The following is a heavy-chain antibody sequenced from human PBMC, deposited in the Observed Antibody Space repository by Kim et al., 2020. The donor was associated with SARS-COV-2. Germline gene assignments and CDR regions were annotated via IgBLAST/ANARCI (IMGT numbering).Heavy chain of an antibody. CDR3: ARQVRRSRYSSGWYVRDYYYYGMDV. CDR2: IGTAGDT. Sequence: GGSLRLSCAASGFTFSSYDMHWVRQATGKGLEWVSAIGTAGDTYYPGSVKGRFTISRENAKNSLYLQMNSLRSGDTAVYYCARQVRRSRYSSGWYVRDYYYYGMDVWGQGTTVTVSS. D-gene: IGHD6-19*01. CDR1: GFTFSSYD. V-gene: IGHV3-13*04. J-gene: IGHJ6*02.